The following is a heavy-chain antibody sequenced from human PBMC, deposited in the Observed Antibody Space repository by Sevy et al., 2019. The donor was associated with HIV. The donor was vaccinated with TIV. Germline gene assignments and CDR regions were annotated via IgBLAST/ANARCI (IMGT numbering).Heavy chain of an antibody. CDR2: IVSTSYTK. D-gene: IGHD4-17*01. Sequence: GGSRGLSGAPSGFPFVGFSRNGVPRPPGRGRGGVSFIVSTSYTKYYADSGKGRFTISRDSAKNSLSLQMNSLRDEDTAVYYCARDSSPCSRDYGGLFDYWGQGTLVTVSS. J-gene: IGHJ4*02. CDR3: ARDSSPCSRDYGGLFDY. V-gene: IGHV3-48*02. CDR1: GFPFVGFS.